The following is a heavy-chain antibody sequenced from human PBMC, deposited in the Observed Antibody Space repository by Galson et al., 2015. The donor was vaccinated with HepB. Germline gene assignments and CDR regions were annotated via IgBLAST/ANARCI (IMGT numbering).Heavy chain of an antibody. Sequence: SVKVSCKASGYTFTTFHMHWVRQAPGQSLEWMGYISAANGDTKYSQKFQDRVTITSDTSANTAFMELSNLNSEDTAVYYCARNASTGGFDFWGQGALVTVSS. D-gene: IGHD1-14*01. V-gene: IGHV1-3*01. CDR1: GYTFTTFH. J-gene: IGHJ4*02. CDR2: ISAANGDT. CDR3: ARNASTGGFDF.